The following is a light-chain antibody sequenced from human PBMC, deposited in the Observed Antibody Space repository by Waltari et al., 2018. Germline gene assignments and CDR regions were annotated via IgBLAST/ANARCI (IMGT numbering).Light chain of an antibody. CDR2: ADR. V-gene: IGLV3-21*02. Sequence: YVLTQPPSVSVAPGQTARIACGGNNIGSKSVHWYQQKSGQAPVLVVYADRDRPSGIPERFSGSNSGNTATLTISRVEAGDEADYHCQVWNSSPDHPGNWVFGGGTKLTVL. J-gene: IGLJ3*02. CDR3: QVWNSSPDHPGNWV. CDR1: NIGSKS.